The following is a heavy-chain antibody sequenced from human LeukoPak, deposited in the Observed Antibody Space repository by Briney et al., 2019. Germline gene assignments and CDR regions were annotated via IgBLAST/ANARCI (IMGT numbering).Heavy chain of an antibody. CDR2: INWNGGST. CDR1: GFTFDDYG. D-gene: IGHD2-2*02. V-gene: IGHV3-20*04. CDR3: ARVVYRSSYYYYYMDV. Sequence: GGSLRLSCAASGFTFDDYGMSWVRQAPGKGLEWVSGINWNGGSTGYADSVKGRFTISRDNAKSSLYLQMNSLRAEDTALYYCARVVYRSSYYYYYMDVWGKGTTVTVSS. J-gene: IGHJ6*03.